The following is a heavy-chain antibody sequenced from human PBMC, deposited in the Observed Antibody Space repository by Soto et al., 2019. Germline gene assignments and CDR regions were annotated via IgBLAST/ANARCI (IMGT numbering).Heavy chain of an antibody. CDR1: GFSLSNARMG. CDR3: ARIAAANYDFWSGYPYYYYMDV. Sequence: QVTLKESGPVLVKPTETLTLTCTVSGFSLSNARMGVSWIRQPPGKALEWLAHIFSNDEKSYSTSLKSRLTISKDTSKSQVVLTMTNMDPVDTATYYCARIAAANYDFWSGYPYYYYMDVWGKGTTVTVSS. V-gene: IGHV2-26*01. J-gene: IGHJ6*03. D-gene: IGHD3-3*01. CDR2: IFSNDEK.